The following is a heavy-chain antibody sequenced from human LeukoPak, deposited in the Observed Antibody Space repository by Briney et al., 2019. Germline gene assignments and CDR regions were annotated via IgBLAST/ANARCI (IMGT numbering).Heavy chain of an antibody. Sequence: PSETLSLTCTVSGYSISSGYYWGWIRQPPGKGLEWIGSIYHSGSTYYNPSLKSRVTISVDTSKNQFSLKLSSVTAADTAVYYCARDRTYDYGVGLVDPWGQGTLVTVSS. CDR3: ARDRTYDYGVGLVDP. J-gene: IGHJ5*02. D-gene: IGHD4-17*01. V-gene: IGHV4-38-2*02. CDR2: IYHSGST. CDR1: GYSISSGYY.